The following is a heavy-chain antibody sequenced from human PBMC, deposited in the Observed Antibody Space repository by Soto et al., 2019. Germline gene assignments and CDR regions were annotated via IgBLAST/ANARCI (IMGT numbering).Heavy chain of an antibody. CDR1: GDSVSSNSAA. V-gene: IGHV6-1*01. J-gene: IGHJ4*02. CDR2: TYYRSKWYN. Sequence: SQTLSLTCAISGDSVSSNSAAWNWIRQSPSRGLEWLGRTYYRSKWYNDYAVSVKSRITINPDTSKNQFSLQLNSVTPEDTAVYYCARVVVGRRGARGVIDYWGQGTLVTVSS. D-gene: IGHD2-15*01. CDR3: ARVVVGRRGARGVIDY.